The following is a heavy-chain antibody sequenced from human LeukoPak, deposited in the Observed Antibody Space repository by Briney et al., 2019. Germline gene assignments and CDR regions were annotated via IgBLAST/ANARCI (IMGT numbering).Heavy chain of an antibody. CDR1: GFTFSSYS. CDR2: ISSLSGTI. Sequence: PGGSLRLSCAASGFTFSSYSMNLVRQAPGEGLEWVSYISSLSGTIYYADSVKGRFTISRDNSKNTLYLQMNSLRAEDTAVYYCXXXXXXXXXSYSMNYYYMDVWGKGTTVTISS. V-gene: IGHV3-48*01. J-gene: IGHJ6*03. CDR3: XXXXXXXXXSYSMNYYYMDV. D-gene: IGHD2/OR15-2a*01.